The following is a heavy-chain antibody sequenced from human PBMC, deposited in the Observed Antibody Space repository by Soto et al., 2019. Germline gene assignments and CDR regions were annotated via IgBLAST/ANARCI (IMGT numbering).Heavy chain of an antibody. V-gene: IGHV4-4*07. D-gene: IGHD5-18*01. CDR1: GGSISSYY. CDR2: IYTSGST. Sequence: NPSETLSLTCTVSGGSISSYYWSWIRQPAGKGLEWIGRIYTSGSTNYNPSLKSRVTMSVDTSKNQFSLKLSSVTAADTAVYYCARAFDSYGSVIAFDYWGQGTLVTVSS. J-gene: IGHJ4*02. CDR3: ARAFDSYGSVIAFDY.